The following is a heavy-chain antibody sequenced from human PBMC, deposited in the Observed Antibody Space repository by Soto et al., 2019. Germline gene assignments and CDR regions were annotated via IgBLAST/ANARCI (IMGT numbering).Heavy chain of an antibody. J-gene: IGHJ4*02. CDR1: GYSFTSYW. CDR2: IDPSDSYT. Sequence: GESLKISCKGSGYSFTSYWISWVRQMPGKGLEWMGRIDPSDSYTNYSPSFQGHVTISADKSISTAYLQWSSLKASDTAMYYCARHAFRDFWSGTDYFDYWGQGTLVTVSS. V-gene: IGHV5-10-1*01. D-gene: IGHD3-3*01. CDR3: ARHAFRDFWSGTDYFDY.